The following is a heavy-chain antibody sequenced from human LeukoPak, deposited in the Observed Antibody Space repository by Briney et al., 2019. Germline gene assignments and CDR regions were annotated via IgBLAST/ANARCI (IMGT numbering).Heavy chain of an antibody. CDR1: GGSFSGYY. CDR2: IYYSGST. Sequence: SETLSLTCAVYGGSFSGYYWSWIRQPPGKGLEWIGYIYYSGSTNYNPSLKSRVTISVDTSKNQFSLKLSSVTAADTAVYYCAREVAYSSGWYYYYYYMDVWGKGTTVTVSS. V-gene: IGHV4-59*01. CDR3: AREVAYSSGWYYYYYYMDV. D-gene: IGHD6-19*01. J-gene: IGHJ6*03.